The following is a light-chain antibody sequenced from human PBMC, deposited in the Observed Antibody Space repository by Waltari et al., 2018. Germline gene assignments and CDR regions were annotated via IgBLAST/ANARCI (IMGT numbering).Light chain of an antibody. J-gene: IGKJ4*01. Sequence: EIVLTQSPGPLSLSPGERATLSCRARHAVTSMSLSWSQQKPGQAPRLLIYCASTRPTGIPDRSSGSGSGIDFTLTISRLEPEDFAVYYCQQYDGIVLTFGGGTKA. CDR2: CAS. CDR3: QQYDGIVLT. CDR1: HAVTSMS. V-gene: IGKV3-20*01.